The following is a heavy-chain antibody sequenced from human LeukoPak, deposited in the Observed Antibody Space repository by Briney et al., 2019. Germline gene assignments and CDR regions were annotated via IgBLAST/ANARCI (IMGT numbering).Heavy chain of an antibody. D-gene: IGHD3-22*01. Sequence: SETLSLTCTVSGGSISSSSYYWGWIRQPPGKGLEWIGSIYYSGSTYYNPSLKSRVTISVDTSKNQFSLKLSSVTAADTAVYYCTRHSDSSGYSTYYYYGMDVWGQGTTVTVSS. V-gene: IGHV4-39*01. J-gene: IGHJ6*02. CDR2: IYYSGST. CDR3: TRHSDSSGYSTYYYYGMDV. CDR1: GGSISSSSYY.